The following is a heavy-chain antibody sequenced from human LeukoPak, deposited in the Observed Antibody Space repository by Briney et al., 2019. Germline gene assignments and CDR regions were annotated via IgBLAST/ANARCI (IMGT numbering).Heavy chain of an antibody. CDR1: GGSLSGYF. CDR3: VRELAVARSAFDM. CDR2: ISHRGGT. V-gene: IGHV4-34*01. Sequence: PSETLSLTCAVYGGSLSGYFWSWIRQSPGKGMGWIGEISHRGGTNYNPSLKSRVTMSVETSKNQFSLKLSSVTAADTAVYYCVRELAVARSAFDMWGQGTMVTVSS. D-gene: IGHD6-19*01. J-gene: IGHJ3*02.